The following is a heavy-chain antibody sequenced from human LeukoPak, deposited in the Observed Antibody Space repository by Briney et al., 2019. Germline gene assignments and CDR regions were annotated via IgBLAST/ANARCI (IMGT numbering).Heavy chain of an antibody. Sequence: ASVKLSCKASGYTFTSYGISWVRQAPGQGLEWMGWISAYNGNTNYAQKLQGRVTMTTDTSTSTAYMELRSLRSDDTAVYYCAREDCSGGSCYFFDPWGQGTLVTVSS. CDR2: ISAYNGNT. CDR1: GYTFTSYG. J-gene: IGHJ5*02. CDR3: AREDCSGGSCYFFDP. V-gene: IGHV1-18*04. D-gene: IGHD2-15*01.